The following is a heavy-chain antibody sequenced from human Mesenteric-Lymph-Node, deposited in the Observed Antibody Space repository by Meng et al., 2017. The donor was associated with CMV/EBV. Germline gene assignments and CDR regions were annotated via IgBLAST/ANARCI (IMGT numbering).Heavy chain of an antibody. CDR2: IRYDGSNK. CDR1: GFTFTSYG. Sequence: GGSLRLSCAASGFTFTSYGIHWVRQAPGKGLEWVAFIRYDGSNKYYVDSVKGRFTISRDNSKKTVYLQMNSLRAEDTAVYYCARGAASYFDYWGQGTLVTVSS. V-gene: IGHV3-30*02. J-gene: IGHJ4*02. CDR3: ARGAASYFDY.